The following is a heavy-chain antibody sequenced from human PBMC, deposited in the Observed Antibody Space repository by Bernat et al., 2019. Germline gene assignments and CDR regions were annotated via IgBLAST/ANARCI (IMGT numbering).Heavy chain of an antibody. CDR2: ISASGSTI. D-gene: IGHD5-18*01. V-gene: IGHV3-48*02. CDR1: GFTFRSYS. Sequence: EVQLVQSGGGLAQPGGSLRLSCAASGFTFRSYSMNWFRQAPGQGLEWVSYISASGSTIYYADSVKRRFTVSRDSAKNSLYLQMNSLRDEDTAVYYCARAGGRAYSYGDGVDWGQGSLVTVSS. J-gene: IGHJ4*02. CDR3: ARAGGRAYSYGDGVD.